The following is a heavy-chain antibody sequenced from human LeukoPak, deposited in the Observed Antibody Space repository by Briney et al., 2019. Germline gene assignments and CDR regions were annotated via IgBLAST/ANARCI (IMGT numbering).Heavy chain of an antibody. CDR2: IIPIFGTA. CDR3: AREPIAVAARGNWFDP. V-gene: IGHV1-69*01. D-gene: IGHD6-19*01. Sequence: SVKVSCKASGGTFSSYAISWVRQAPGQGLEGMGGIIPIFGTANYAQKFQGRVTITADESTSTAYMELSSLRSEDTAVYYCAREPIAVAARGNWFDPWGQGALVTVSS. CDR1: GGTFSSYA. J-gene: IGHJ5*02.